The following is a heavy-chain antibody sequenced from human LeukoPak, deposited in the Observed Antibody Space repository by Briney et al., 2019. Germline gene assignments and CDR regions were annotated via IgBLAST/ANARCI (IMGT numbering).Heavy chain of an antibody. CDR3: ARRPYSSSWFDP. V-gene: IGHV4-39*07. D-gene: IGHD6-13*01. Sequence: SETLSLTCTVSGGYISSSSYYWGWIRQPPGKGLEWIGSIYHSGSTYYNPSLKSRVTISVDTSKNQFSLKLSSVTAADTAVYYCARRPYSSSWFDPWGQGTLVTVSS. CDR2: IYHSGST. CDR1: GGYISSSSYY. J-gene: IGHJ5*02.